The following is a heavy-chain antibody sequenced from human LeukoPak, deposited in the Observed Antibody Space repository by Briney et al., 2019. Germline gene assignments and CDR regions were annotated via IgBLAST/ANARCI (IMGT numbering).Heavy chain of an antibody. V-gene: IGHV3-21*01. J-gene: IGHJ4*02. CDR2: ISSSSSYI. Sequence: GGSLRLSCAASGFTFSSYSMDWVRQAPGKGLEWVSSISSSSSYIYYADSVKGRFTISRDNAKNSLYLQMNSLRAEDTAVYYCAREPQYSYGYFDYWGQGTLVTVSS. CDR1: GFTFSSYS. D-gene: IGHD5-18*01. CDR3: AREPQYSYGYFDY.